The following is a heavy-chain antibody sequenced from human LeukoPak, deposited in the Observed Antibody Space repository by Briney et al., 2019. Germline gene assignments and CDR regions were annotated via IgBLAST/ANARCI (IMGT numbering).Heavy chain of an antibody. CDR2: ISYDGSNK. D-gene: IGHD3-9*01. CDR3: AKSPSGYDILTGCLAAGGMDV. J-gene: IGHJ6*04. CDR1: GFTFSSYG. V-gene: IGHV3-30*18. Sequence: GGSLRLSCAASGFTFSSYGMHWVRQAPGKGLEWVAVISYDGSNKYYADSVKGRFTISRDNSKNTLYLQMNSLRAEDTAVYYCAKSPSGYDILTGCLAAGGMDVWGKGTTVTVSS.